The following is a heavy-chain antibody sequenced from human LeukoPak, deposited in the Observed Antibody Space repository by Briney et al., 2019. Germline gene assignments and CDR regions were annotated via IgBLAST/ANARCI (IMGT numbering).Heavy chain of an antibody. D-gene: IGHD3-10*01. CDR3: AKDENLGSGSEFDY. Sequence: GGSLRLSCAASGFTFSSYEMNWVRQAPGKGLEWVSYISSSGSTIYYADSVKGRFTISRDNAKNSLYLQMNSLRAEDTAVYYCAKDENLGSGSEFDYWGQGTLVTVSS. J-gene: IGHJ4*02. CDR1: GFTFSSYE. V-gene: IGHV3-48*03. CDR2: ISSSGSTI.